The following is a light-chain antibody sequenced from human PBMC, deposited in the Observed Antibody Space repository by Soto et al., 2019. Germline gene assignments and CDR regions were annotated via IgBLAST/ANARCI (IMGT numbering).Light chain of an antibody. Sequence: EVVLTQSPGTLSLSPGERATLSCKASQSVSSSLAWYQQKPGQAPRLLIYDASNRATGIPARFSGSGSGTAFTLTISCLEPEESSVYYCQQRSNWHPATFGQGTKLEIK. CDR2: DAS. J-gene: IGKJ2*01. CDR1: QSVSSS. CDR3: QQRSNWHPAT. V-gene: IGKV3-11*01.